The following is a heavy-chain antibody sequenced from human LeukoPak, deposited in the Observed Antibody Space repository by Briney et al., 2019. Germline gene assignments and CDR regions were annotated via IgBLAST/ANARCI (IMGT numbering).Heavy chain of an antibody. J-gene: IGHJ4*02. D-gene: IGHD3-16*01. Sequence: GGSLRLSCVASGFSFNGDWMSWVRQAPGKGLEWVANIKQDGSEKYSVDFVKGRVTLSRDNAKNSLYLQMKSLRAEDTAVYYCARFGRGRYFDYWAQGTLVSVST. CDR2: IKQDGSEK. CDR1: GFSFNGDW. V-gene: IGHV3-7*01. CDR3: ARFGRGRYFDY.